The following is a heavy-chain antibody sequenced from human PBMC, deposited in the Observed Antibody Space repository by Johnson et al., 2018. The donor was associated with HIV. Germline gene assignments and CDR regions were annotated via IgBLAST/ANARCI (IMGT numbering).Heavy chain of an antibody. CDR3: ARDSDSSSWYSEFDI. CDR1: GFIFSSYD. CDR2: IRYDGSNK. D-gene: IGHD6-13*01. J-gene: IGHJ3*02. Sequence: QVQLVESGGGVVQPGESLRLSCAASGFIFSSYDMHWVRQAPGKGLEWVAFIRYDGSNKYYVDSVKGRFTISRDNSKNTLYLQMNSLRAEDTAVYYCARDSDSSSWYSEFDIWGQGTMVTVSS. V-gene: IGHV3-30*02.